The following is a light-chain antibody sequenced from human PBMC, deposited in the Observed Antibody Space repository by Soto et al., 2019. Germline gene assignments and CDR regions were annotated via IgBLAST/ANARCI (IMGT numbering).Light chain of an antibody. V-gene: IGKV1-12*01. J-gene: IGKJ4*01. CDR2: AAS. Sequence: DIQLTQSPSSFSASVEDRVTLTCRANQTFSSWLAWYQHKPGKAPKLLIYAASTLQSGVPSRFSGGGSGTYFTLTISGRQPEDFATYYCQQANSLPLSFGGGTKVDIK. CDR1: QTFSSW. CDR3: QQANSLPLS.